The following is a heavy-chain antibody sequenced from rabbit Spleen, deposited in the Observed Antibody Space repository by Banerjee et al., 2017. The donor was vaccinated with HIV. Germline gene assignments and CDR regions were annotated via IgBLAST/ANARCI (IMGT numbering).Heavy chain of an antibody. CDR1: GFSFSDRDV. D-gene: IGHD4-1*01. CDR3: GRDLAGAIGWNFNL. J-gene: IGHJ4*01. Sequence: QEQLEESGGGLVKPEGSLTLNCEASGFSFSDRDVMCWVRQGPGKGLEWIACINTATAKGVYARWAKGRFTISKTSSTTVTLQMTSLTVADTATYFCGRDLAGAIGWNFNLWGPGTLVTVS. CDR2: INTATAKG. V-gene: IGHV1S45*01.